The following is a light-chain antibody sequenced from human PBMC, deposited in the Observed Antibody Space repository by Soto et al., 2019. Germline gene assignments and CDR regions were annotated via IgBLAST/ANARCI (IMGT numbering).Light chain of an antibody. J-gene: IGLJ2*01. Sequence: QSALTQPASVSGSPGQSIALSCTGTSSDVGGYNYVSWYQQHPGKAPKLMMYDVSNRPSWVSNRFSGSQSGNTASLTISGLQAEDEADYYCSSYTSSSTLVFGGGTKLTVL. CDR1: SSDVGGYNY. CDR3: SSYTSSSTLV. CDR2: DVS. V-gene: IGLV2-14*01.